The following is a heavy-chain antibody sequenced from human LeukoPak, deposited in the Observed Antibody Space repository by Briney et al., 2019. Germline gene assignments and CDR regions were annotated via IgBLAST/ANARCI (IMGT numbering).Heavy chain of an antibody. J-gene: IGHJ4*02. Sequence: PGGSLRLSCAASGFTFSSYAMSWVRQAPGKGLEWVSAISGSGGSTYYADSVKGRFTISRDNSKNTLYLQMNSLGAEDTAVYYCALHYCTNGVCYRPISYFDYWGQGTLVTVSS. CDR1: GFTFSSYA. D-gene: IGHD2-8*01. CDR3: ALHYCTNGVCYRPISYFDY. V-gene: IGHV3-23*01. CDR2: ISGSGGST.